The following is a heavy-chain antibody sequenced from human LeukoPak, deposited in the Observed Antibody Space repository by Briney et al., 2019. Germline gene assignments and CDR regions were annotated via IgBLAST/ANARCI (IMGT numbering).Heavy chain of an antibody. V-gene: IGHV1-18*01. Sequence: GASVKVSCKTSGYTFTSYGITWVRQAPGQGLEWMGWIRPSSYNTKYAQKFQGRVIMTTDTSTSTAYMELRRLISDDTAVYYCATFAWSSSGFYYDDAFDFWGQGTMVTVSP. D-gene: IGHD3-22*01. CDR1: GYTFTSYG. CDR3: ATFAWSSSGFYYDDAFDF. J-gene: IGHJ3*01. CDR2: IRPSSYNT.